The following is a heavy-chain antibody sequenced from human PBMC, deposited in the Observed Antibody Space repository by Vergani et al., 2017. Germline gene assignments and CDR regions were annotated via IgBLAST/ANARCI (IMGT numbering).Heavy chain of an antibody. Sequence: QVQLVETGGGVVQPGGSLRLYCATSGFSFYTYGAHWVRQAPGKGLEWVAFIGYDGRIKYNVDSVKGRFTISRDTSKKTLSLQMRSLRADDTAVYYCAKDGNENSDYGYFDYWGQGTMVTVSS. CDR3: AKDGNENSDYGYFDY. CDR1: GFSFYTYG. J-gene: IGHJ4*02. V-gene: IGHV3-30*02. CDR2: IGYDGRIK. D-gene: IGHD4-17*01.